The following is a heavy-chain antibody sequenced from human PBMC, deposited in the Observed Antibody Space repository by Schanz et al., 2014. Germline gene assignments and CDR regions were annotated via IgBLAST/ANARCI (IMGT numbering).Heavy chain of an antibody. CDR3: ANLASSGRLAGYFDY. J-gene: IGHJ4*02. D-gene: IGHD6-19*01. CDR1: GFTFSIYA. Sequence: EVQLVESGGGLVRPGGSLRLSCAASGFTFSIYAMSWVRQAPGKGLEWFAGIIVDSGNTYYAGSVKGRFSISSDYSKNTLYLQMSSMRAEDTAIYYCANLASSGRLAGYFDYWGQGALVTVSS. CDR2: IIVDSGNT. V-gene: IGHV3-23*04.